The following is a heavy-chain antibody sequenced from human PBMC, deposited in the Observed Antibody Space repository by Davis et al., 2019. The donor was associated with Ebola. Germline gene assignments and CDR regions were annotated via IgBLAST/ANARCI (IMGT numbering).Heavy chain of an antibody. V-gene: IGHV4-59*08. CDR2: IYYSGST. J-gene: IGHJ3*02. Sequence: PSETLSLTCTVSDGSISSYYWSWIRQPPGKGLEWIGYIYYSGSTYYNPSLKSRVTISVDTSKNQFSLKLSSVTAADTAVYYCARGGSAADEFAFDIWGQGTMVTVSS. D-gene: IGHD3-16*01. CDR1: DGSISSYY. CDR3: ARGGSAADEFAFDI.